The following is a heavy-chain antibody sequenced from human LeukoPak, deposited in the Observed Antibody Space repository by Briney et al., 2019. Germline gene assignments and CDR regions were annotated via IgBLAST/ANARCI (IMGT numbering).Heavy chain of an antibody. V-gene: IGHV3-53*01. CDR1: GFTVSSKY. CDR3: ARLATSTGSYVDY. J-gene: IGHJ4*02. D-gene: IGHD1-26*01. Sequence: HPGGPLRLSCAASGFTVSSKYMSWVRQAPGKGLEWLSVIYDGGGANYADSVKARFTISRDNSKNTLYLQMDSLRAEDTAVYYCARLATSTGSYVDYWGQGTLVTVSS. CDR2: IYDGGGA.